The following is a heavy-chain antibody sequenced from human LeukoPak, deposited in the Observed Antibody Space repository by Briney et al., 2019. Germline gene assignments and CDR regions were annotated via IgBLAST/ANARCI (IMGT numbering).Heavy chain of an antibody. J-gene: IGHJ4*02. CDR2: ISSSSSYI. D-gene: IGHD3-10*01. V-gene: IGHV3-21*04. CDR1: GFTFSSYS. Sequence: GGSLRLSCAASGFTFSSYSMNWVRQAPGKGLEWVSSISSSSSYIYYADSVKGRFTISRDNAKNSLYLQMNSLRAEDTAVYYCARRSVRGLYYFDYWGQGTLVTVSS. CDR3: ARRSVRGLYYFDY.